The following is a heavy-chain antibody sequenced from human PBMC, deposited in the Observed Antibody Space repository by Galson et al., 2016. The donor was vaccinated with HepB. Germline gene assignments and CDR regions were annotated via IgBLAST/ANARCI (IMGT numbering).Heavy chain of an antibody. Sequence: SLRLSCAASGFIFSNYGMHWVRQAPGKGLEWVAVIWYDGSNKYYADSVKGRFTISRDNSKNTLYLQMNSLRAGDTAVYYCARGDSSYSGMDVWGQGTAVTVSS. D-gene: IGHD6-6*01. CDR2: IWYDGSNK. J-gene: IGHJ6*02. CDR3: ARGDSSYSGMDV. V-gene: IGHV3-33*01. CDR1: GFIFSNYG.